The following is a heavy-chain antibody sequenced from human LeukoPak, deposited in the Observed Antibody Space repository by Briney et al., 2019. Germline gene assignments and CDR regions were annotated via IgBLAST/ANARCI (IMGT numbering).Heavy chain of an antibody. D-gene: IGHD3-10*01. CDR3: ARVVRAFYYYYMDV. CDR2: IIPIFGTA. J-gene: IGHJ6*03. V-gene: IGHV1-69*05. Sequence: SVKVSCKASGGTFSSYAISWVRQAPGQGLEWMGGIIPIFGTANYAQKFQGRVTITTDESTSTAYMELSSLRSEDTAVYYCARVVRAFYYYYMDVWGKGITVTVSS. CDR1: GGTFSSYA.